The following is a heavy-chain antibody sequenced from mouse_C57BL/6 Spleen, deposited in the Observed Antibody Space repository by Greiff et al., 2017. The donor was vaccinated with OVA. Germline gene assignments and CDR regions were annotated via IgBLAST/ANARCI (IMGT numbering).Heavy chain of an antibody. J-gene: IGHJ2*01. CDR1: GYTFTSYW. CDR2: IDPSDSYT. Sequence: QVQLQQPGAELVMPGASVKLSCKASGYTFTSYWMHWVKLRPGQGLEWIGEIDPSDSYTNYNQKFKGKSTLTVDKSSSTAYMQLSSLTSEDSAVYYCARGAQATENYFDYWGQGTTLTVSS. V-gene: IGHV1-69*01. D-gene: IGHD3-2*02. CDR3: ARGAQATENYFDY.